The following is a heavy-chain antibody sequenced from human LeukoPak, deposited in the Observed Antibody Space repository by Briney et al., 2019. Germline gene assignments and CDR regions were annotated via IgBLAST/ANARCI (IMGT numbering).Heavy chain of an antibody. J-gene: IGHJ4*02. CDR2: INAGNGDT. D-gene: IGHD1-1*01. V-gene: IGHV1-3*01. CDR1: GYTFTSYA. CDR3: ARDRGGTGDFDY. Sequence: GASVKVSCKASGYTFTSYAMHWVRRAPGQRLEWMGWINAGNGDTKYSQKSQGRVTIARDTSASTAYMELSSLRSEDTAVYYCARDRGGTGDFDYWGQGTLVTVSS.